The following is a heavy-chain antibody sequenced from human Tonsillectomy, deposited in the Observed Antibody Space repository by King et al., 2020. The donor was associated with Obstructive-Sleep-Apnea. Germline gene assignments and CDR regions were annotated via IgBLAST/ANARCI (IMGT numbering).Heavy chain of an antibody. CDR2: ISAYNDNT. Sequence: VQLVQSGAEVKKPGASVKVSCKASGYTFTSYGISWVRQAPGQGLDWMGWISAYNDNTNYAQKLQVRVTMTTDTSTSTVYMGLRSLRSDDTAVYYCARDHSVGIIAAGTPIGYWGQGTPVTVSS. D-gene: IGHD6-13*01. V-gene: IGHV1-18*01. J-gene: IGHJ4*02. CDR3: ARDHSVGIIAAGTPIGY. CDR1: GYTFTSYG.